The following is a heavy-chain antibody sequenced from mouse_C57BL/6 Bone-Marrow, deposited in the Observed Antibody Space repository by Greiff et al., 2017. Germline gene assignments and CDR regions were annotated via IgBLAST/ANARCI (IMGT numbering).Heavy chain of an antibody. CDR1: GFTFSSYG. V-gene: IGHV5-6*01. CDR2: ISSGGSYT. D-gene: IGHD1-1*01. CDR3: ARLGYGSSRDY. J-gene: IGHJ2*01. Sequence: EVKLMESGGDLVKPGGSLKLSCAASGFTFSSYGMSWVRQTPDKRLEWVATISSGGSYTYYPDSVKGRFTISRDNAKNTLYLQMSSLKSEDTAMYYCARLGYGSSRDYWGQGTTLTVSS.